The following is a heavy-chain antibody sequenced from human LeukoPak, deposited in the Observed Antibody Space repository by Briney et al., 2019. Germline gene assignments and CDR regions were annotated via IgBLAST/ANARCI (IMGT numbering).Heavy chain of an antibody. V-gene: IGHV4-39*07. CDR2: IYYSGST. J-gene: IGHJ5*02. CDR3: ARVDSSSWYENWFDP. D-gene: IGHD6-13*01. CDR1: GSSISSSSYY. Sequence: SETLSLTCTVSGSSISSSSYYWGWIRQPPGKGLEWIGSIYYSGSTYYNPSLKSRVTISVDTSKNQFSLKLSSVTAADTAVYYCARVDSSSWYENWFDPWGQGTLVTVSS.